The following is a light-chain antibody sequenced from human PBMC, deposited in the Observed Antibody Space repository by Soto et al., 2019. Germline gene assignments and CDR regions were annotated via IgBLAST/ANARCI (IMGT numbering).Light chain of an antibody. V-gene: IGKV3-11*01. J-gene: IGKJ1*01. Sequence: EVVLTQSPATLSLSPGERANLSCRTSQSVSRTLAWYQQKSGQAPRLLIYDASNRATGIPTRFSGSGSGTVFTLTISSLEPEDFAVYYCQQRYNWPQTFAQATKVEIK. CDR1: QSVSRT. CDR3: QQRYNWPQT. CDR2: DAS.